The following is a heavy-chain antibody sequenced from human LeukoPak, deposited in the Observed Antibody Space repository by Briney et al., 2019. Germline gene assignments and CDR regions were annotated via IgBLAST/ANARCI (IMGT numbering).Heavy chain of an antibody. Sequence: SETLSLTCTVSGGSISSYYWNWIRQPAGKGLEWIGRIYTSGSTNYNPSLKSRVTMSVDTSKNQFSLKLSSVTAADTAMYYCAREGFNYDFAFWGQGTLVTVSS. CDR3: AREGFNYDFAF. V-gene: IGHV4-4*07. J-gene: IGHJ4*02. CDR2: IYTSGST. CDR1: GGSISSYY. D-gene: IGHD3-22*01.